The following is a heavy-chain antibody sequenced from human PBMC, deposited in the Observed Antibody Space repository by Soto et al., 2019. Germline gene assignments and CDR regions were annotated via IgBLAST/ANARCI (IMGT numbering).Heavy chain of an antibody. J-gene: IGHJ4*02. Sequence: QVQLVQSGAEVKKPGASATVSCKASGYTSTSYTISWMRQAPVQGRDWMGVISVDNCNTNYAQKPQGRVTMTTDTSKSTAYMELRSLRSDDTAVYYCARDRGSYALDCWGQGALGSVST. CDR3: ARDRGSYALDC. CDR2: ISVDNCNT. D-gene: IGHD1-26*01. V-gene: IGHV1-18*01. CDR1: GYTSTSYT.